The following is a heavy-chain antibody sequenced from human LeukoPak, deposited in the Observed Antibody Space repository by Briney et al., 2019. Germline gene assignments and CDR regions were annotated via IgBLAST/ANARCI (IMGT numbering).Heavy chain of an antibody. V-gene: IGHV4-39*07. CDR2: VYYSGST. J-gene: IGHJ5*02. D-gene: IGHD6-6*01. Sequence: PSETLSLTCTVSGGSISNNNYYWGWIRQPPGRDLEWIGSVYYSGSTYYNPSLKSRVPISVDTSKNQFSLKLRSVTAADTAVYYCASVPYRSSLYNWFDPWGQGTPVTVSS. CDR3: ASVPYRSSLYNWFDP. CDR1: GGSISNNNYY.